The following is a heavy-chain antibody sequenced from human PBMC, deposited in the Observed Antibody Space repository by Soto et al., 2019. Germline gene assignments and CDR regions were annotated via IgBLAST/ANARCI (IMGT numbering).Heavy chain of an antibody. J-gene: IGHJ4*02. D-gene: IGHD3-16*02. V-gene: IGHV3-30*10. Sequence: QVQLVESGGGVVQPGRSLRLSCAASGFTFSSFAMHWVRRAPGKGLEWVAVISYDGTNTYHSDSVNGRFIISRDNSRNTLYLQMNSLRAEDTAMYYCAKGLGELSPESYDHWGQGTLVTVSS. CDR2: ISYDGTNT. CDR3: AKGLGELSPESYDH. CDR1: GFTFSSFA.